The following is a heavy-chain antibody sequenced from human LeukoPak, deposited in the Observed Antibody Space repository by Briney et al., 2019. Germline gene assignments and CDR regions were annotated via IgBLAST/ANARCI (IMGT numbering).Heavy chain of an antibody. J-gene: IGHJ4*02. CDR2: ISYDGSNK. D-gene: IGHD2-2*01. V-gene: IGHV3-30*18. CDR1: GFTFSNYG. Sequence: GGSLRLSCAASGFTFSNYGMHWVRPAPAKGLEWVAVISYDGSNKYYADSVKGRFAISRDNSKNTLYLQMNSLRAEDTAVYYCAKAYGYCTTTSCSHEEFDYWGQGTLVTVSS. CDR3: AKAYGYCTTTSCSHEEFDY.